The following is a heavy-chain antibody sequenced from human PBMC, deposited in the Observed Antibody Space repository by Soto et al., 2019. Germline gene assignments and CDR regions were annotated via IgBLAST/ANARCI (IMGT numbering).Heavy chain of an antibody. CDR3: VRDGTKTLRDWFAP. V-gene: IGHV4-4*07. CDR2: IYATGTT. D-gene: IGHD1-1*01. CDR1: GASISGFY. Sequence: SETLSLTCTVSGASISGFYWSWIRKSAGKGLEWIGRIYATGTTDYNPSLKSRVMMSVDTSKKQFSLTLRSVTAADTAVYYCVRDGTKTLRDWFAPWGQGSSVTVSS. J-gene: IGHJ5*02.